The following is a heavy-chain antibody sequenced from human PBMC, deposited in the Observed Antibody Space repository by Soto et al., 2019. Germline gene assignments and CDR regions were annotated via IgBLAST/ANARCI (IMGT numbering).Heavy chain of an antibody. CDR2: INIDGSST. J-gene: IGHJ4*02. Sequence: EVQLVESGGGLVQPGGSLRLSCAASGFTLSSYWMHWVRQAPGKGLVWISRINIDGSSTSYADSVKGRFTISRDNAKNTLYLQVNSLRAKDTAVYYCARSRDGYNFVGDCWGQGTLVTVSS. V-gene: IGHV3-74*01. CDR3: ARSRDGYNFVGDC. D-gene: IGHD5-12*01. CDR1: GFTLSSYW.